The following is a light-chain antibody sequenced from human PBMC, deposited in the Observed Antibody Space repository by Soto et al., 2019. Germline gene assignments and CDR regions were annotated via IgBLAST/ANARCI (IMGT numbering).Light chain of an antibody. V-gene: IGKV3-11*01. Sequence: EIVLTQSPATLSLSPGERATLSCRASQSVSSFLAWYQQKPGQAPRLLIYDAFNRATGIPTRFSGSGSGTDFTLTISSLEPEDFAFYYCQQRPTWPLIFTFGPGTKVDIK. CDR3: QQRPTWPLIFT. CDR2: DAF. J-gene: IGKJ3*01. CDR1: QSVSSF.